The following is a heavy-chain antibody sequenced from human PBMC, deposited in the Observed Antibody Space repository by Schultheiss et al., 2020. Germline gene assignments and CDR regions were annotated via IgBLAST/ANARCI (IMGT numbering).Heavy chain of an antibody. V-gene: IGHV4-59*08. Sequence: SETLSLTCAVSGGSISGHYWSWIRQPPGKGLEWIGYIYYSGSTNYNPSLKSRVTISEDTSKNQVSLRLRSVTAADTAVYFCARHCSTTCSHAFDLWGRGTLVTVSS. CDR2: IYYSGST. J-gene: IGHJ3*01. CDR3: ARHCSTTCSHAFDL. D-gene: IGHD2-2*01. CDR1: GGSISGHY.